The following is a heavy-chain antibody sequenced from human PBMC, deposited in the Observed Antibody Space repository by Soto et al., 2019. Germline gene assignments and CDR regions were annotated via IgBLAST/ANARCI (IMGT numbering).Heavy chain of an antibody. CDR2: IYYTGST. CDR1: GASVSSGSFY. D-gene: IGHD5-12*01. V-gene: IGHV4-61*01. Sequence: QVQLQESGPRLVKPSETLSLTCTVSGASVSSGSFYWSWIRQPPGKGLEWVGYIYYTGSTSYSPSLKNRVPISVDTSKNQFSLKLSSVTAADTAVYYCARDGDGYNYWGQGTLVTVSS. J-gene: IGHJ4*02. CDR3: ARDGDGYNY.